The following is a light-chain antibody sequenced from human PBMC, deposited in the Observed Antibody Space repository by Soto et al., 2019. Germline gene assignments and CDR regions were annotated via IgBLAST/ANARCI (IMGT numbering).Light chain of an antibody. CDR2: DVN. CDR1: SNDVGGYPY. CDR3: CSYVGSYIYV. V-gene: IGLV2-11*02. Sequence: QSALTQPRPVSGSPGQSVPISCAGTSNDVGGYPYLSWYQPNPGKASKPLIYDVNRRPSGGPHRFAGSKSDNTAYLTMSRLQAEDEADYYCCSYVGSYIYVFGTGTKATVL. J-gene: IGLJ1*01.